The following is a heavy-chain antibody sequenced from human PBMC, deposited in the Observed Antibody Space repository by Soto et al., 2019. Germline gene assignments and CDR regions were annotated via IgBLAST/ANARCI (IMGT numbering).Heavy chain of an antibody. CDR1: CYSVSSSEYY. CDR2: MFYSGLP. D-gene: IGHD2-15*01. CDR3: APLTVSLSGPYGIHV. J-gene: IGHJ6*02. Sequence: SETLSLTCSVSCYSVSSSEYYCAWIRQPPGKGLEWSGSMFYSGLPYYNPSLKSRVTLSVDTSKNHFSVRLNSVTAADTAVYYCAPLTVSLSGPYGIHVWRQGTTVTVSS. V-gene: IGHV4-39*01.